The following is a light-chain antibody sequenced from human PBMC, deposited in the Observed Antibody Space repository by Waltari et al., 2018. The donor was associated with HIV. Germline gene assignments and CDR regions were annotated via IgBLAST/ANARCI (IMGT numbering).Light chain of an antibody. Sequence: EIVLTQSPDTLSLSPGERATLSCRASQSVSSTYIAWYQQKPGQAPRLLIYGTSTRATGIPDRFSGGGSGTDFTLTISRLEPEDFAVYYCQHFGSSLWTFGQGTKVELK. CDR2: GTS. J-gene: IGKJ1*01. V-gene: IGKV3-20*01. CDR1: QSVSSTY. CDR3: QHFGSSLWT.